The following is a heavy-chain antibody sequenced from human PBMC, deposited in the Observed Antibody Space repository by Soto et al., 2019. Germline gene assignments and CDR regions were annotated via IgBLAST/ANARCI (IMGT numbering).Heavy chain of an antibody. CDR1: GFTFSSYG. CDR3: AKDGDDIVATILDY. D-gene: IGHD5-12*01. J-gene: IGHJ4*02. Sequence: QVQLVESGGGVVQPGRSLRLSCAASGFTFSSYGMHWVRQAPGKGLEWVAVISYDGSNKYYADSVKGRFTISRDNSKNTLYLQMNSLRAEDTAVYYCAKDGDDIVATILDYWGQGTLVTVSS. CDR2: ISYDGSNK. V-gene: IGHV3-30*18.